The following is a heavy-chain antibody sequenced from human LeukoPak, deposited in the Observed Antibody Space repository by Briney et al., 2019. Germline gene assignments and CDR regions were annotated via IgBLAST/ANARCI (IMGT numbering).Heavy chain of an antibody. D-gene: IGHD6-19*01. V-gene: IGHV3-33*01. CDR1: GFTFSSYG. CDR2: MWYDGSNK. J-gene: IGHJ4*02. Sequence: GGSLRLSCAASGFTFSSYGMHWVRQAPGKGLEWVAVMWYDGSNKYYADSVKGRFTISRDNSKNTLYLQMNSLRAEDTAVYYCARWLVRTYYFDYWGQGTLVTVSS. CDR3: ARWLVRTYYFDY.